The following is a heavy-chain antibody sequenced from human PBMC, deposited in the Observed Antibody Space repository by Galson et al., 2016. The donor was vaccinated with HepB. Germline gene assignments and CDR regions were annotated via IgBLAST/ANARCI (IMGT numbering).Heavy chain of an antibody. D-gene: IGHD2/OR15-2a*01. Sequence: SISGDSVSSNCAAWTWIRQSPLRGLEWRGRTYYRSKWHNDYAVSVKSRMSIHPDTSKNQFSLQLNSVTPEDTAVYYCARVRCSTFRCQNWFDPWGQGTLVTVSS. J-gene: IGHJ5*02. CDR2: TYYRSKWHN. V-gene: IGHV6-1*01. CDR1: GDSVSSNCAA. CDR3: ARVRCSTFRCQNWFDP.